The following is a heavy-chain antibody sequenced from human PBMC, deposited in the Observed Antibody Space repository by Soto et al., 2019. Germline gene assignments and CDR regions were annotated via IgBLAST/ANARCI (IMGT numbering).Heavy chain of an antibody. V-gene: IGHV3-21*01. CDR1: GFTFSSXR. D-gene: IGHD3-3*01. CDR3: ARDYERTRGPLDY. J-gene: IGHJ4*02. Sequence: LXLXCAASGFTFSSXRMNWVRQAPGKGLEWVSSISSCSSYIYYADSVKGRFTISRDNAKNSLYLQINSLRAEDTAVYYCARDYERTRGPLDYWGQGTLVTVSA. CDR2: ISSCSSYI.